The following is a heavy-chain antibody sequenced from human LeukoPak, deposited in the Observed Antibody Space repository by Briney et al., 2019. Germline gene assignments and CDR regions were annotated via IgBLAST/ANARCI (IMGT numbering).Heavy chain of an antibody. D-gene: IGHD3-16*01. Sequence: PGGSLRLSCAASGFTFSSYSMNWVRQPPGKGLEWVSSISSNSVYIYYTDSVKGRFTVSRDNAKNSLYLQMNSLRAEDTAVYYCARDRLAGGAFDYWGQGTLVTVSS. CDR3: ARDRLAGGAFDY. CDR2: ISSNSVYI. J-gene: IGHJ4*02. V-gene: IGHV3-21*01. CDR1: GFTFSSYS.